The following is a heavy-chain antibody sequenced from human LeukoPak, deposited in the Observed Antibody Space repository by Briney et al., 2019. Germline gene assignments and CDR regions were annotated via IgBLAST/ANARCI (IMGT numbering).Heavy chain of an antibody. J-gene: IGHJ4*02. V-gene: IGHV3-23*01. CDR1: GLTVSSNH. CDR3: AKVYYYGSGSYDY. Sequence: GGSLRLSCAASGLTVSSNHMSWVRQAPGKGLEWVSAISGSGGSTYYADSVKGRFTISRDNSKNTLYLQMNSLRAEDTAVYYCAKVYYYGSGSYDYWGQGTLVTVSS. D-gene: IGHD3-10*01. CDR2: ISGSGGST.